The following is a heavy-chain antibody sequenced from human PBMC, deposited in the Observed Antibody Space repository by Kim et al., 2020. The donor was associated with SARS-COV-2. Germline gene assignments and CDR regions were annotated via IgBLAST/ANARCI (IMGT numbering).Heavy chain of an antibody. V-gene: IGHV4-61*02. CDR1: GGSISSGSYY. CDR3: ARGDPRRGLDP. Sequence: SETLSLTCTVSGGSISSGSYYWSWIRQPAGKGLEWIGRIYTSGSTNYNPSLKSRVTISVDTSKNQFSLKLSSVTAADTAVYYCARGDPRRGLDPWGQGTLVTVSS. CDR2: IYTSGST. D-gene: IGHD3-16*01. J-gene: IGHJ5*02.